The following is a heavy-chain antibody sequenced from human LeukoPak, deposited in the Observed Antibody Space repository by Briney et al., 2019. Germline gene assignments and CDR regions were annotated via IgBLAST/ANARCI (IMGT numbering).Heavy chain of an antibody. D-gene: IGHD6-19*01. V-gene: IGHV1-2*02. CDR3: ARDLRYSSGWFYDY. J-gene: IGHJ4*02. CDR2: INPNSGGT. CDR1: GYTFTGYY. Sequence: AASVKVSCKASGYTFTGYYMHWVRQAPGQGLEWMGWINPNSGGTNYAQKFQGRVTMTRDTSISTAYMELSRLRSDDTAVYYCARDLRYSSGWFYDYWGQGTLVTVSS.